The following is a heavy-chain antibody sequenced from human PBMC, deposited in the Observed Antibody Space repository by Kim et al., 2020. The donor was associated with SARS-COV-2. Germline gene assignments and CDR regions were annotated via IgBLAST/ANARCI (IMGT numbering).Heavy chain of an antibody. CDR1: GFTFSSYW. CDR3: ARERVVRGALKQRGGMDV. Sequence: GGSLRLSCAASGFTFSSYWMHWVRQAPGKGLVWVSRINSDGSSTSYADSVKGRFTISRDNAKNTLYLQMNSLRAEDTAVYYCARERVVRGALKQRGGMDVWGQGTTVTVSS. CDR2: INSDGSST. V-gene: IGHV3-74*01. J-gene: IGHJ6*02. D-gene: IGHD3-10*01.